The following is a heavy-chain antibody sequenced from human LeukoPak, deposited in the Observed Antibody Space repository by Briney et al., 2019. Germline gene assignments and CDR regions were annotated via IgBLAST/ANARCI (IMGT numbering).Heavy chain of an antibody. J-gene: IGHJ4*02. CDR2: IIPIFGTA. CDR1: GYTLTELS. V-gene: IGHV1-69*13. CDR3: ARAITGSNYDY. Sequence: SVKVSCKVSGYTLTELSMHWVRQAPGQGLEWMGGIIPIFGTANYAQKFQGRVTITADESTSTAYMELSSLRSEDTAVYYCARAITGSNYDYWGQGTLVTVSS. D-gene: IGHD4-11*01.